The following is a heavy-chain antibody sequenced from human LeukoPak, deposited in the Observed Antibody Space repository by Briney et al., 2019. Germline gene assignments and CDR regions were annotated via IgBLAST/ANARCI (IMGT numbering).Heavy chain of an antibody. Sequence: PGGSLRLSCAASGFTFSSYSMNWVRQAPGKGLEWVSSISSSSSYIYYADSVKSRFTISRDNAKNSLYLQMNSLRAADTAVYYCARDRHCSGSYYKLGYYYYGMDVWGPGTTVTVSS. CDR2: ISSSSSYI. CDR1: GFTFSSYS. D-gene: IGHD3-10*02. CDR3: ARDRHCSGSYYKLGYYYYGMDV. J-gene: IGHJ6*02. V-gene: IGHV3-21*01.